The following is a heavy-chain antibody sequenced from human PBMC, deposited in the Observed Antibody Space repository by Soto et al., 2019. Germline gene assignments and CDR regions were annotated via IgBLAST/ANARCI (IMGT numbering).Heavy chain of an antibody. Sequence: SETLSLTCAVYGGSFSGYYWSWIRQPPGKGLEWIGEINHSGSTNYNPSLKSRVTISVDTSKNQFSLKLSSVTAADTAVYYCARGAPSIAARPYYYYMDVWGKGTTVTVSS. J-gene: IGHJ6*03. CDR2: INHSGST. D-gene: IGHD6-6*01. CDR1: GGSFSGYY. V-gene: IGHV4-34*01. CDR3: ARGAPSIAARPYYYYMDV.